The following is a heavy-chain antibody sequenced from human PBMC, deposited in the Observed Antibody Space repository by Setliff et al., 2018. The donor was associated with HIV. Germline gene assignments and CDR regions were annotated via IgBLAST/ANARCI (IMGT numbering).Heavy chain of an antibody. D-gene: IGHD3-3*01. Sequence: LRLSCAASGFTFSNYGMTWVRQAPGKGLEWVSHINSVSTTLSYADSVKGRFTISRDNAKNSLYLQLTSLRAEDTAVYYCARGPQYNFWGGYLGLWGQGTLVTVSS. CDR1: GFTFSNYG. J-gene: IGHJ4*02. CDR3: ARGPQYNFWGGYLGL. V-gene: IGHV3-48*04. CDR2: INSVSTTL.